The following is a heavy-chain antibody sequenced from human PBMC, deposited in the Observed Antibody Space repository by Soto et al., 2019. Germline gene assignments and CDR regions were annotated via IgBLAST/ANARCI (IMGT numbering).Heavy chain of an antibody. V-gene: IGHV1-18*01. Sequence: ASVKVSCKASGYTFTSYGISWVRQAPGQGLEWMGWISAYNGNTNYAQKLQGRVTMTTDTSTSTVYMELSSLRSEDTAVYYCARASARGGRVSLDYWGQGTLVTVSS. CDR2: ISAYNGNT. CDR3: ARASARGGRVSLDY. D-gene: IGHD2-15*01. J-gene: IGHJ4*02. CDR1: GYTFTSYG.